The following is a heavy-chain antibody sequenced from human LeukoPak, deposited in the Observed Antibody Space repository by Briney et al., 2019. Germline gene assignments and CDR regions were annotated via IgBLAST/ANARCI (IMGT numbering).Heavy chain of an antibody. V-gene: IGHV4-34*01. CDR3: ARGIGYYQNYYYYSYMDV. J-gene: IGHJ6*03. CDR1: GGSFSGYY. D-gene: IGHD3-22*01. Sequence: SETLSLACAVYGGSFSGYYWSWIRQPPGKGLEWIGEINHSGSTNYNPSLKSRVTISVDTSKNQFSLKLSSVTAADTAVYYCARGIGYYQNYYYYSYMDVWGKGTTVTVSS. CDR2: INHSGST.